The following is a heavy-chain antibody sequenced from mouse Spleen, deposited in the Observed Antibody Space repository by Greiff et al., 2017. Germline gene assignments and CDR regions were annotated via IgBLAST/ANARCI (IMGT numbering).Heavy chain of an antibody. D-gene: IGHD3-1*01. CDR2: IDPEDGET. CDR1: GFNIKDYY. Sequence: EVKLEESGAELVKPGASVKLSCTASGFNIKDYYMHWVKQRTGQGLEWIGRIDPEDGETKYAPKFQGKANITADTSSNTAYLQLSSLTSEDTAVYYCAIPGTARATFDYWGQGTTLTVSS. V-gene: IGHV14-2*01. J-gene: IGHJ2*01. CDR3: AIPGTARATFDY.